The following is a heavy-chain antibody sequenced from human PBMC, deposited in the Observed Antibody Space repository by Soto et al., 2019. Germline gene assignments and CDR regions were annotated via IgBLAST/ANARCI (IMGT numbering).Heavy chain of an antibody. Sequence: SETRSLTCIVSGGSMSSYYWGWFRQPPGKGLEWIGYIYYTGTTTYHPSLKSRVTISIDTSRNQFSLKLNSVTAADTAVYYCARLGGYYQAFDQWGQGSLVTVS. D-gene: IGHD2-21*02. CDR3: ARLGGYYQAFDQ. V-gene: IGHV4-59*08. CDR2: IYYTGTT. J-gene: IGHJ4*02. CDR1: GGSMSSYY.